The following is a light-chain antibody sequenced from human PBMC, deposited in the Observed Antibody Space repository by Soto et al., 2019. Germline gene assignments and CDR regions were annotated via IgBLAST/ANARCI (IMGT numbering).Light chain of an antibody. CDR2: KAS. V-gene: IGKV1-5*03. J-gene: IGKJ2*01. CDR1: QTVRNW. Sequence: DIQMTQSPTTLSASVGDRAIITCRASQTVRNWQAWFQQKPGEAPKLLIYKASRLESGVSSRFSGSGYGTDFTLTITNLVPGDSATYFCQQYDASPLTFGQGTKLEIK. CDR3: QQYDASPLT.